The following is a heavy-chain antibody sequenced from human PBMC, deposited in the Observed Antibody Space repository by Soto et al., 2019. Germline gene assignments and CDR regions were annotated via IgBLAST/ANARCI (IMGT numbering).Heavy chain of an antibody. D-gene: IGHD6-6*01. CDR3: ARLTYSSSSYYYYYMDV. V-gene: IGHV3-33*01. CDR1: GFTFSSYG. J-gene: IGHJ6*03. Sequence: GGSLRLSCAASGFTFSSYGMHWVRQAPGKGLEWVAVIWYDGSNKYYADSVKGRFTISRDNSKNTLYLQMNSLRAEDTAVYYCARLTYSSSSYYYYYMDVWGKGTTVTVSS. CDR2: IWYDGSNK.